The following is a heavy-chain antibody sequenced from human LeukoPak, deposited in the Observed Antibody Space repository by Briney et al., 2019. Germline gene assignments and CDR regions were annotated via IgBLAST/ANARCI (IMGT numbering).Heavy chain of an antibody. Sequence: PGRSLRLSCAASGFTFSSYGMHWVRQAPGKGLEWVAVISYDGSNKYYADPVKGRFTISRDNSKNTLYLQMNSLRAEDTAVYYCASSWAYFDSWGQGTLVTVSS. CDR3: ASSWAYFDS. D-gene: IGHD6-13*01. J-gene: IGHJ4*02. CDR2: ISYDGSNK. V-gene: IGHV3-30*03. CDR1: GFTFSSYG.